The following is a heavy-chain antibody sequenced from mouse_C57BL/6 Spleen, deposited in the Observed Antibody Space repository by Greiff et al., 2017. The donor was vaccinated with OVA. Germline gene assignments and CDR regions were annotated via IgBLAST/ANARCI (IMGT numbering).Heavy chain of an antibody. CDR1: GYSITSGYY. J-gene: IGHJ2*01. CDR3: ARLYRDYFDY. Sequence: ESGPGLVKPSQSLSLTCSVTGYSITSGYYWNWIRQFPGNKLEWMGYISYDGSNNYNPSLQNRISITRDTSKNQFFLKLNSVTTEDTATYYGARLYRDYFDYWGQGTTLTVSS. CDR2: ISYDGSN. V-gene: IGHV3-6*01. D-gene: IGHD2-1*01.